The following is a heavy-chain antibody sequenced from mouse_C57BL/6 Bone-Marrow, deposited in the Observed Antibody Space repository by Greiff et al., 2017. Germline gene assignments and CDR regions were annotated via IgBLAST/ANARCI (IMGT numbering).Heavy chain of an antibody. Sequence: EVKLVESGGGLVKPGGSLKLSCAASGFTFSSYAMSWVRQTPEKRLEWVATISDGGSYTYYPDNVQGRFTISRDNAKNNLYLQMSHLKSEDTAMYYCADSKGAYWGQGTLVTVSA. V-gene: IGHV5-4*03. CDR1: GFTFSSYA. J-gene: IGHJ3*01. D-gene: IGHD2-5*01. CDR2: ISDGGSYT. CDR3: ADSKGAY.